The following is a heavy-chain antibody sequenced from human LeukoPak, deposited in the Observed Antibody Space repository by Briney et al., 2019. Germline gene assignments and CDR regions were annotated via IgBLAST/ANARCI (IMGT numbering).Heavy chain of an antibody. V-gene: IGHV4-39*01. CDR1: GGSISGSSYY. CDR2: INHSGST. CDR3: ARQIRDY. J-gene: IGHJ4*02. Sequence: PSETLSLTCSVSGGSISGSSYYWGWIRQPPGKGLEWIGEINHSGSTNYNPSLKSRVTISVDTSKNQFSLKLSSVTAADTAVYYCARQIRDYWGQGTLVTVSS.